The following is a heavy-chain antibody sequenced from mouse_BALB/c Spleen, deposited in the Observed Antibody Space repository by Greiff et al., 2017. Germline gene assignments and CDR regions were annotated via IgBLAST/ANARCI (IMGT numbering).Heavy chain of an antibody. CDR3: ARSHDGYLWYFDV. D-gene: IGHD2-3*01. Sequence: QVQLQQSGAELVRPGTSVKVSCKASGYAFTNYLIEWVKQRPGQGLEWIGVINPGSGGTNYNEKFKGKATLTADKSSSTAYMQLSSLTPDDSAVYFCARSHDGYLWYFDVWGAGTTVTVSS. CDR2: INPGSGGT. J-gene: IGHJ1*01. CDR1: GYAFTNYL. V-gene: IGHV1-54*01.